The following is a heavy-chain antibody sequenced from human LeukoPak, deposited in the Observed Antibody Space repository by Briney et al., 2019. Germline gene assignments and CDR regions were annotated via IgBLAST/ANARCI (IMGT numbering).Heavy chain of an antibody. V-gene: IGHV4-39*07. J-gene: IGHJ3*02. CDR3: ALPYFGAGVDAFDI. CDR1: GGSIGRATYY. Sequence: PSETLSLTCSVSGGSIGRATYYWGWIRQPPGKGLEWIGTMYYSGNTDYNPSLKSRITISVDTSKNQFYLRLTSVTAADTAQYYCALPYFGAGVDAFDIWGQGTRVAVSS. D-gene: IGHD3-10*01. CDR2: MYYSGNT.